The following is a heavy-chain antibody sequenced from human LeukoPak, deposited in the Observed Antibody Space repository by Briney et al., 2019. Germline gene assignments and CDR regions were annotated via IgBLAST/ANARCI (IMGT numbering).Heavy chain of an antibody. V-gene: IGHV4-34*01. CDR1: GGSFSGYY. D-gene: IGHD3-3*01. J-gene: IGHJ6*03. CDR3: ARGPLTYYDFWSGYQNYYYMDV. Sequence: PSETLSLTCAVYGGSFSGYYWSWIRQPPGKGLEWIGEINHSGSTNYNPSLKSRVTISVDTSKNQFSLKLSSVTAADTAVYYCARGPLTYYDFWSGYQNYYYMDVWGKGTTVTVSS. CDR2: INHSGST.